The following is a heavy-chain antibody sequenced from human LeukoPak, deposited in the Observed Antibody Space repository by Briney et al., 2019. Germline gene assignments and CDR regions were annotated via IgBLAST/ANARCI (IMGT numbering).Heavy chain of an antibody. CDR3: ARSTYYYDSSGDESEAVLSRFDY. J-gene: IGHJ4*02. V-gene: IGHV1-69*13. Sequence: SVKVSCKASGGTFSSYAISWVRQAPGQGLEWMGGIIPIFGTANYAQKFQGRVTLTADESTSTAYMELSSLRSEDTAVYYCARSTYYYDSSGDESEAVLSRFDYWGQGTLVTVSS. D-gene: IGHD3-22*01. CDR1: GGTFSSYA. CDR2: IIPIFGTA.